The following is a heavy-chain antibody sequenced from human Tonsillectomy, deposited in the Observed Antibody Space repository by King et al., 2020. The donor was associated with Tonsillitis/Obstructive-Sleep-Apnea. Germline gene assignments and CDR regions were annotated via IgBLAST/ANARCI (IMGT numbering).Heavy chain of an antibody. D-gene: IGHD3-10*01. CDR2: IYYSGST. CDR1: GGSISSYY. CDR3: ARHKQALVRGFYYYYYMDV. V-gene: IGHV4-59*08. J-gene: IGHJ6*03. Sequence: VQLQESGPGLVKPSETLSLTCTVSGGSISSYYWSWIRQPPGKGLEWIGYIYYSGSTNYNPSLKSRVTISVDTSKNQFPLKLSSVTAADTAVYFCARHKQALVRGFYYYYYMDVWGIGTTVTVSS.